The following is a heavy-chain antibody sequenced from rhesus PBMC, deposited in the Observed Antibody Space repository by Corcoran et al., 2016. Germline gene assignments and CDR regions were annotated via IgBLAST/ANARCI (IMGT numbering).Heavy chain of an antibody. CDR3: AGESSPYPLYRAFDY. J-gene: IGHJ4*01. CDR2: VFRGTGNT. Sequence: QVQLQESGPGLLKPSATLSLTCTFSGGPFSGGSGWGWIPQPPWKGRGWVGSVFRGTGNTNYNASHQSPITISTETSKNQFSLTVNSVTAAGTAVYYWAGESSPYPLYRAFDYWGQGVLVTVSS. D-gene: IGHD2-21*01. V-gene: IGHV4-127*01. CDR1: GGPFSGGSG.